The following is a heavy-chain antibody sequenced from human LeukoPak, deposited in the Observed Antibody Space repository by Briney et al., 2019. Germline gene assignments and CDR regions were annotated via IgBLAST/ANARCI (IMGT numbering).Heavy chain of an antibody. D-gene: IGHD5-18*01. CDR1: GFNVSTNH. V-gene: IGHV3-53*01. CDR2: IYRGNTT. J-gene: IGHJ4*02. CDR3: ASRGLGYSYGLLY. Sequence: GGSLILSCAASGFNVSTNHMIWVRQAPGEGLEWVSVIYRGNTTYYADSVKGRFTISRDNSKNTLYLQMNSLRAEDTAVYYCASRGLGYSYGLLYWGQGSLVTVSS.